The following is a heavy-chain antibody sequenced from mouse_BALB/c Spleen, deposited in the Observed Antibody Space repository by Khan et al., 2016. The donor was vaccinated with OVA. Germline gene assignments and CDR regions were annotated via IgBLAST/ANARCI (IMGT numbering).Heavy chain of an antibody. V-gene: IGHV1S81*02. CDR3: TRGGYGGFAY. Sequence: QVQPKQSGAELVKPGASVKLSCKASGYTFNSYYMYWVKQRPGQGLEWIGEINPSNGGTNFNEKFKSKATLTVDKSSSTAYMQLSSLTSEDSAVYYCTRGGYGGFAYWGQGTLVTVSA. D-gene: IGHD1-2*01. CDR2: INPSNGGT. CDR1: GYTFNSYY. J-gene: IGHJ3*01.